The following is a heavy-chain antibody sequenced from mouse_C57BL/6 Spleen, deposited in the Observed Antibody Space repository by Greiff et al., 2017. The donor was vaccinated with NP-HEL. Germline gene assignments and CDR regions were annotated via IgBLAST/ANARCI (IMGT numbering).Heavy chain of an antibody. J-gene: IGHJ1*03. CDR1: GYAFTNYL. D-gene: IGHD2-3*01. V-gene: IGHV1-54*01. Sequence: VKVVESGAELVRPGTSVKVSCKASGYAFTNYLIEWVKQRPGQGLEWIGVINPGSGGTNYNEKFKGKATLTADKSSSTAYMQLSSLTSEDSAVYFCARDGAHLRYCDVWGTGTTVTVSS. CDR3: ARDGAHLRYCDV. CDR2: INPGSGGT.